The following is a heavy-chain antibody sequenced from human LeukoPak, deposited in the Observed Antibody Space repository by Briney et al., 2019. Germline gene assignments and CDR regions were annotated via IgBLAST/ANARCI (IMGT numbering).Heavy chain of an antibody. CDR1: GFTFSSYA. CDR3: ARDRVGYCSGGSCYYDAFDI. Sequence: GGSLRLSCAASGFTFSSYAMHWVRQAPGKGLEWVAVISYDGSNKYYADSVKGRFTISRDNSKNTLYLQMNSPRAEDTAVYYCARDRVGYCSGGSCYYDAFDIWGQGTMVTVSS. D-gene: IGHD2-15*01. CDR2: ISYDGSNK. J-gene: IGHJ3*02. V-gene: IGHV3-30-3*01.